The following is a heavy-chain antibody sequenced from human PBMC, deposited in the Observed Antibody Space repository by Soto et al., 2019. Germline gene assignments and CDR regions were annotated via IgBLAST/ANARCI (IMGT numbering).Heavy chain of an antibody. CDR3: ARALGNYYDSSGYYGYFQH. V-gene: IGHV4-30-2*01. Sequence: LSLTCAFSGGSISSGGYSLTWIRQPPGKGLEWIGYIYHSGSTYYNPSLKSRVTISVDRSKNQFSLKLSSVTAADTAVYYCARALGNYYDSSGYYGYFQHWGQGTLVTVSS. J-gene: IGHJ1*01. CDR1: GGSISSGGYS. D-gene: IGHD3-22*01. CDR2: IYHSGST.